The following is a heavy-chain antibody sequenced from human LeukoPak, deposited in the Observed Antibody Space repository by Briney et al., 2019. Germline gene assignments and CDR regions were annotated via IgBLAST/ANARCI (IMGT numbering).Heavy chain of an antibody. V-gene: IGHV4-59*08. J-gene: IGHJ6*03. CDR1: GGSISSYY. D-gene: IGHD6-13*01. CDR2: IYYSGSA. CDR3: ARLAYSSSRADYYYYMDV. Sequence: PSETLSLTCTVSGGSISSYYWSWIRQPPGKGLEYIGYIYYSGSANYNPSLKSRVTISVDTSKNQFSLKLSSVTAADTAVYYCARLAYSSSRADYYYYMDVWGKGTTVTISS.